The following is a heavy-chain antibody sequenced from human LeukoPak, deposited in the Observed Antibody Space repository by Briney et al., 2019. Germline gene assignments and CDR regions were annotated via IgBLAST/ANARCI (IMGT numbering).Heavy chain of an antibody. CDR3: ARDPGWHYFDY. D-gene: IGHD2-15*01. CDR2: ISSSSTI. V-gene: IGHV3-48*02. CDR1: GFTFSSYS. Sequence: GGSLRLSCAASGFTFSSYSMNWVRQAPGKGLEWVSYISSSSTIYYADSVKGRFTISRDNAKNSLYLQMNSLRDEDTAVYYCARDPGWHYFDYWGQGTLVTVSS. J-gene: IGHJ4*02.